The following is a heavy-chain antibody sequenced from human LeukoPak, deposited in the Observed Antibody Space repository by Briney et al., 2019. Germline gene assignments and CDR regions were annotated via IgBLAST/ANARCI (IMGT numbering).Heavy chain of an antibody. CDR1: GGSISSYY. V-gene: IGHV4-39*07. D-gene: IGHD2-15*01. CDR2: IYYSGST. CDR3: ARDRMVVAATLGPDDY. Sequence: SETLSLTCTVSGGSISSYYWGWIRQPPGKGLEWIGSIYYSGSTYYNPSLKSRVTISVDTSKNQFSLKLSSVTAADTAVNYCARDRMVVAATLGPDDYWGQGTLVTVSS. J-gene: IGHJ4*02.